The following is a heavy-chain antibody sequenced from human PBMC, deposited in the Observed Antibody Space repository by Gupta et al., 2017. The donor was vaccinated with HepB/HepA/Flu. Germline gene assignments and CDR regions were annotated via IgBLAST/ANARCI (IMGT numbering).Heavy chain of an antibody. CDR3: ARDLGYGDYEFYYYGMDV. J-gene: IGHJ6*02. D-gene: IGHD4-17*01. CDR2: ISYDGSNK. Sequence: QVQLVESGGGVVQPGRSLRLSCAASGFTFSSYAMHWVRQAPGKGLEWVAVISYDGSNKYYADSVKGRFTISRDNSKNTLYLQMNSLRAEDTAVYYCARDLGYGDYEFYYYGMDVWGQGTTVTVSS. CDR1: GFTFSSYA. V-gene: IGHV3-30-3*01.